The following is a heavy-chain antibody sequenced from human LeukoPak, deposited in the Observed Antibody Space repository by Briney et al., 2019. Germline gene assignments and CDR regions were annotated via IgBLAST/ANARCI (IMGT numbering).Heavy chain of an antibody. J-gene: IGHJ6*03. CDR1: GFTFSSHS. V-gene: IGHV3-21*01. CDR3: AKDGSMPWGYYMDV. Sequence: GGSLRLSCAAYGFTFSSHSMNWVRQAPGKGLEWVSFISTSSGDVSYADAATGRCTFSRDSAKNTQYLEMQRLRAEDTAAYDLAKDGSMPWGYYMDVWGKGTTVTISS. D-gene: IGHD2/OR15-2a*01. CDR2: ISTSSGDV.